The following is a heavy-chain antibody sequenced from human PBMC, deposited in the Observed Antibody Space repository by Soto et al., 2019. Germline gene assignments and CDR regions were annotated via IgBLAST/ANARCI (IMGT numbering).Heavy chain of an antibody. Sequence: SLRLSLASSCFRFRSYAMSCVLPAPGKGLEWVSAISGSGGSTYYADSVKGRFTISRDNSKNTLYLQMNSLRAEDTAVYYCAKLYSSSSMGAFDIWGQGTMVTVSS. J-gene: IGHJ3*02. V-gene: IGHV3-23*01. CDR1: CFRFRSYA. D-gene: IGHD6-6*01. CDR3: AKLYSSSSMGAFDI. CDR2: ISGSGGST.